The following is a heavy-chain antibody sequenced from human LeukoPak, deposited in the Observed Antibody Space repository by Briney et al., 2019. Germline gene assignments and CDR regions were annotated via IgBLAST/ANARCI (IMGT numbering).Heavy chain of an antibody. D-gene: IGHD6-19*01. V-gene: IGHV3-9*01. J-gene: IGHJ4*02. CDR2: ISWNSGSI. CDR3: AKYEQWLGSFDY. CDR1: GFTFDDYA. Sequence: PGGSLRLSCAASGFTFDDYAMHWVRQAPGKGLEWVSGISWNSGSIGYADSVKGRFTISRDNAKNSLYLQMNSLRAEDTALYYCAKYEQWLGSFDYWGQGTLVTVSS.